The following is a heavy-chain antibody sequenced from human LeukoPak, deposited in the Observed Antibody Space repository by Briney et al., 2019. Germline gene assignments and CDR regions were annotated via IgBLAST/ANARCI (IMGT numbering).Heavy chain of an antibody. CDR1: GFTFSSYS. J-gene: IGHJ4*02. D-gene: IGHD3-22*01. CDR2: ISSISSYI. V-gene: IGHV3-21*04. CDR3: APYYYDSIGAFDY. Sequence: GGTLRLSCAASGFTFSSYSMNWVRQAPGKGLKWVSSISSISSYIYYADSVKGRFTISRDNAQNSLYLQMNSLRAEDTAVYYCAPYYYDSIGAFDYWGQGTLDTVSS.